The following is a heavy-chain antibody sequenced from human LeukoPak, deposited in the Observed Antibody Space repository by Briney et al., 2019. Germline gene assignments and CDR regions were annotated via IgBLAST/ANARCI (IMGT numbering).Heavy chain of an antibody. CDR1: GYTFTGYY. CDR3: ARDQSRRGVRPDY. V-gene: IGHV1-2*06. D-gene: IGHD4/OR15-4a*01. Sequence: ASVKVSCKASGYTFTGYYMHWVRQAPGQGLEWMGRINPNSGGTNYAQKFQGRVTMTRDTSISTAYMELSRLRSDDTAVYYCARDQSRRGVRPDYWGQGTLVTVSS. CDR2: INPNSGGT. J-gene: IGHJ4*02.